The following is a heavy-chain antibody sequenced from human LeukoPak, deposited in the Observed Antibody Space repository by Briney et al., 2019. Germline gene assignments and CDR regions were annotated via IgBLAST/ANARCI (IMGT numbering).Heavy chain of an antibody. Sequence: ASVKVSCKASGYSFADYYMHWVRQAPGQGLEWMGWINPNSGGTNYAQKFQGRVTMTRDTSISTAYMELSRLRSDDTAVYYCARGYYDSSGYHWYFDLWGRGTLVTVSS. CDR3: ARGYYDSSGYHWYFDL. CDR2: INPNSGGT. CDR1: GYSFADYY. J-gene: IGHJ2*01. D-gene: IGHD3-22*01. V-gene: IGHV1-2*02.